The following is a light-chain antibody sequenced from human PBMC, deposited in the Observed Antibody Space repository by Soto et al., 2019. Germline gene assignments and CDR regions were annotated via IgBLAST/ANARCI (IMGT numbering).Light chain of an antibody. CDR2: AAS. Sequence: EVVLTQSPGTLSLSPGERTTLSCRASQRISSSYLAWYQQKPGQAPRLLIYAASSRATGIPDRFSGSGSGTDFTLTISRLESEDFAVYYCQQYGSSRWTFDQGTKVEIK. CDR3: QQYGSSRWT. J-gene: IGKJ1*01. V-gene: IGKV3-20*01. CDR1: QRISSSY.